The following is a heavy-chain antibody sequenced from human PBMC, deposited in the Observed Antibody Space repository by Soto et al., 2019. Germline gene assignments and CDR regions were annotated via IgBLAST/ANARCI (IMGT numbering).Heavy chain of an antibody. Sequence: SETLSLTCTVSGGSISSYYWSWIRQHPGKGLECIAYIYYSGSTNYNPSLKSRVTISVDTPKNQFSLKLSSVTAADTAVYYCARGDGSVTAGYYYYGMDVWGQGTTVTVYS. CDR1: GGSISSYY. CDR2: IYYSGST. CDR3: ARGDGSVTAGYYYYGMDV. D-gene: IGHD1-26*01. V-gene: IGHV4-59*01. J-gene: IGHJ6*02.